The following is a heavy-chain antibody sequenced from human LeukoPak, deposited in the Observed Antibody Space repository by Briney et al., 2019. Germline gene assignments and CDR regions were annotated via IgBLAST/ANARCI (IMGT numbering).Heavy chain of an antibody. Sequence: SETLSLTCTLSGYSISNAYYWGWIRQPPGKGLEWIGSLYHSGSTYYNPSLKSRVTTSVDTSKNRFSWKLTSGTAADTAVYYCARDLAVLGYFHFDYWGQGTLVTVSS. CDR1: GYSISNAYY. CDR2: LYHSGST. V-gene: IGHV4-38-2*02. D-gene: IGHD3-22*01. J-gene: IGHJ4*02. CDR3: ARDLAVLGYFHFDY.